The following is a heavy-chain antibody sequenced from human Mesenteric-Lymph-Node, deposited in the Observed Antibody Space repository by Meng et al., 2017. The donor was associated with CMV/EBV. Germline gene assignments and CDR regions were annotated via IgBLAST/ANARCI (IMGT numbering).Heavy chain of an antibody. CDR3: AREASYSNCFDS. D-gene: IGHD4-11*01. Sequence: GSLRLSCTVSGGSISSSSYYWGWIRQPPGKGLEWIGSIYYSGSTYYNPSLKSRVTISVDTSKNHFSLKLTSVTAADTAVYYCAREASYSNCFDSWGQGTLVTVFS. J-gene: IGHJ4*02. CDR1: GGSISSSSYY. V-gene: IGHV4-39*02. CDR2: IYYSGST.